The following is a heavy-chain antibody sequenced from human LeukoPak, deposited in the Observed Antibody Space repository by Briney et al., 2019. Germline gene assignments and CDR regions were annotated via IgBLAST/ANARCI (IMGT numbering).Heavy chain of an antibody. J-gene: IGHJ4*02. CDR1: GGSISDYY. D-gene: IGHD3-10*01. V-gene: IGHV4-59*01. CDR3: AGDSHGTDY. Sequence: SETLSLTCTVSGGSISDYYWNWIRQPPGKGLQWIGYIYYNGSTNYNPSLKSRVTISVDTSKNQFSLKLTSVTAADTAVYYCAGDSHGTDYWGQGTLVTVSS. CDR2: IYYNGST.